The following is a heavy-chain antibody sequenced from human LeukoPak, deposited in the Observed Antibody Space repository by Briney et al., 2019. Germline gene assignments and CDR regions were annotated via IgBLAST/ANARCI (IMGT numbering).Heavy chain of an antibody. CDR3: AGWYCGGGSCYSYYYGMDV. Sequence: GASVQVSCKASGYTFTSYGISWVRQAPGQGLEWMGWISAYNGNTKYVQKLQGRVTMTTDSSTSTAYMELRSLTSDDTAVYYCAGWYCGGGSCYSYYYGMDVWGQGTTVTVSS. CDR1: GYTFTSYG. J-gene: IGHJ6*02. D-gene: IGHD2-15*01. CDR2: ISAYNGNT. V-gene: IGHV1-18*01.